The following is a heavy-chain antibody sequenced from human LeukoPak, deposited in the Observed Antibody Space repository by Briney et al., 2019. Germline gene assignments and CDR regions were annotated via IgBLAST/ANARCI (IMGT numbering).Heavy chain of an antibody. V-gene: IGHV3-48*01. CDR1: GFTFSSYS. D-gene: IGHD3-10*01. Sequence: GGSLRLSCSGSGFTFSSYSINWVRQAPGKGLEWVSYIGNSGSTIYYSDSVKGRFTISRDNAKNSLYLQMDSLRAEDTAVYYFASSNYYGSGIIDYWGQGTLVTVSS. J-gene: IGHJ4*02. CDR3: ASSNYYGSGIIDY. CDR2: IGNSGSTI.